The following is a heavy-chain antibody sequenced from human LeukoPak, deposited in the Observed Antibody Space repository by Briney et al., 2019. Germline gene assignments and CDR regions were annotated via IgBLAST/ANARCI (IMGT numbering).Heavy chain of an antibody. D-gene: IGHD6-13*01. Sequence: ASVKVSCKASGYTFTGYDMRWVRQAPGQGLEWMGWINPNSGGTNYAQKFQGWVTMTRDTSISTAYMELSRLRSDDTAVYYCARGASIAAAGGYFQHWGQGTLVTVSS. CDR2: INPNSGGT. CDR3: ARGASIAAAGGYFQH. V-gene: IGHV1-2*04. J-gene: IGHJ1*01. CDR1: GYTFTGYD.